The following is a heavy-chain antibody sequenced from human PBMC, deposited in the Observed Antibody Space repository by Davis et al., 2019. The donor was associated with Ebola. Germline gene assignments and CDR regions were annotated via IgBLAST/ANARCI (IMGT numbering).Heavy chain of an antibody. J-gene: IGHJ6*02. Sequence: ASVKVSCKASGYTFTGYYMHWVRQAPGQGLEWMGWINPNSGGTNYAQKLQGRVTMTTDTSTSTAYMELRSLRSDDTAVYYCAREGDHYSSLYYYYGMDVWGQGTTVTVSS. CDR3: AREGDHYSSLYYYYGMDV. CDR1: GYTFTGYY. V-gene: IGHV1-2*02. CDR2: INPNSGGT. D-gene: IGHD4-11*01.